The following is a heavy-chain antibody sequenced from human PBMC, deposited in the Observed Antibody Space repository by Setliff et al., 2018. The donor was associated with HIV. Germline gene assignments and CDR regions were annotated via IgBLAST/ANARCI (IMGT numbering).Heavy chain of an antibody. Sequence: SETLSLTCAVYGGSFSGYYWSWIRQPPGKGLEWIGEINHSGSTNYNMSLWSRVTISLDASRNQFSLELISGTAADTAVYYFAGGPGTTSIDYWAQGTLVTVSS. V-gene: IGHV4-34*01. CDR1: GGSFSGYY. CDR3: AGGPGTTSIDY. CDR2: INHSGST. J-gene: IGHJ4*02. D-gene: IGHD1-26*01.